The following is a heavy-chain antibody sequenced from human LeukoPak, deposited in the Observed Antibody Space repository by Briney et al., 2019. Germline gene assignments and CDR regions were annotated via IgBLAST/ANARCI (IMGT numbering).Heavy chain of an antibody. CDR1: GYTFSGYY. D-gene: IGHD3-9*01. CDR2: INPKSGGT. V-gene: IGHV1-2*02. CDR3: ARSPDILTGENFDY. Sequence: ASVKVSCNAFGYTFSGYYMHWVRQAPGHGLEWMGWINPKSGGTNEAQKFHDRVTMTRDTSIRTTYMEVSRLRSDDTAVYYCARSPDILTGENFDYWGQGTLVTVSS. J-gene: IGHJ4*02.